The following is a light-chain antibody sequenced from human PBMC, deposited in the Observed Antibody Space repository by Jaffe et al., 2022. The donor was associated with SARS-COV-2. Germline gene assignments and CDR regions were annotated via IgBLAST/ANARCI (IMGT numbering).Light chain of an antibody. Sequence: QSVLTQPPSVSAAPGQKVTISCSGSTSNIGSFYVSWYQQVPGTAPKLLIYEDNKRPSGIPDRFSGSKSGTSATLGITGLQTGDEADYYCGTWDSSLSGMVFGGGTKLTVL. CDR3: GTWDSSLSGMV. CDR2: EDN. J-gene: IGLJ2*01. V-gene: IGLV1-51*02. CDR1: TSNIGSFY.